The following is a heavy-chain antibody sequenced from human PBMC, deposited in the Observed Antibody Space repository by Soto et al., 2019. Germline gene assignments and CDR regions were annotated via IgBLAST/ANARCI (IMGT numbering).Heavy chain of an antibody. D-gene: IGHD5-12*01. J-gene: IGHJ4*02. CDR2: INPSGGDT. V-gene: IGHV1-46*01. CDR1: GYTISSYN. Sequence: QVQLVQSGAEVKKPGASVRVSCKASGYTISSYNIHWVRQAPGQGLEWMGIINPSGGDTSYAQKFQGRVTMTWDTSPSTVYMELSSLRSEDTAVYYCARVSGFRDGYFSSPFDYWGQGTLVTVSS. CDR3: ARVSGFRDGYFSSPFDY.